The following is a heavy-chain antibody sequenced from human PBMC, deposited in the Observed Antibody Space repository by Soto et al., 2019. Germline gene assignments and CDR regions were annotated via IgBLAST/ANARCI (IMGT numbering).Heavy chain of an antibody. V-gene: IGHV3-23*01. Sequence: GGSLRLSCAASGFSFSSYAMRWVRQAPGKGLDWVSTISATGSGTYAKSVKGRFTISRDNAKDTLYLQMTTLGVEDTAMYYCAKGSYGDDDWGQGTLVTVSS. CDR2: ISATGSGT. J-gene: IGHJ4*02. D-gene: IGHD4-17*01. CDR3: AKGSYGDDD. CDR1: GFSFSSYA.